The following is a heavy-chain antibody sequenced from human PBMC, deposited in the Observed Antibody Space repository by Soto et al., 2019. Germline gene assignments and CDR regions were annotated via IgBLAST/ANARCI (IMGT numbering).Heavy chain of an antibody. D-gene: IGHD6-13*01. CDR2: IYYSGST. CDR1: GGSISSGGYY. J-gene: IGHJ4*02. Sequence: SETLSLTCTVSGGSISSGGYYWSWIRQHPGKGLEWIGYIYYSGSTYYNPSLKSRITISVDTSKNQISLKLSTVTAADTAVYYCARMDSSTGFDYWGQGTLVTVSS. CDR3: ARMDSSTGFDY. V-gene: IGHV4-31*03.